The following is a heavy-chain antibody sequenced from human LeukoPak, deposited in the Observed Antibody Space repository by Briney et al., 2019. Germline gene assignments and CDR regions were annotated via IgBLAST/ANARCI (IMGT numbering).Heavy chain of an antibody. CDR3: ARDGSGYSSSPSDY. D-gene: IGHD6-13*01. V-gene: IGHV3-20*04. J-gene: IGHJ4*02. CDR1: GFTFDDYG. Sequence: GGSLRLSCAASGFTFDDYGMSWVRQAPGKGLEWVSGINWNGGSTGYADSVKGRSTISRDNAKNSLYLQMNSLGAEDTALYYCARDGSGYSSSPSDYWGQGTLVTVSS. CDR2: INWNGGST.